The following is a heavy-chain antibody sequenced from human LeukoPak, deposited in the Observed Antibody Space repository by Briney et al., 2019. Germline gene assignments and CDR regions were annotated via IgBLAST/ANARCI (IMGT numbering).Heavy chain of an antibody. V-gene: IGHV1-69*13. D-gene: IGHD3-16*02. CDR1: GGTFSSYA. J-gene: IGHJ4*02. Sequence: SVKVSCKASGGTFSSYAISWVRQAPGQGLEWMGGIIPIFGTANYAQKFQGRVTITADEFTSTAYMELSSLRSEDTAVYYCARMRFGGVIVTSCYFDYWGQGTLVTVSS. CDR3: ARMRFGGVIVTSCYFDY. CDR2: IIPIFGTA.